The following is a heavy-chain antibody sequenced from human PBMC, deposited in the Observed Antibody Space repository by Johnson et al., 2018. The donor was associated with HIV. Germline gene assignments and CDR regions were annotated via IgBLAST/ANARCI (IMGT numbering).Heavy chain of an antibody. J-gene: IGHJ3*02. D-gene: IGHD3-3*01. CDR1: GFTFSSYW. CDR2: INSDGSRT. Sequence: VQLVESGGGVVRPGGSLILSCAASGFTFSSYWMHWVRQVAGKGLVWVARINSDGSRTNYAASVKGRFTISRDNAKNTLYLQMNSLRAEDTAVYYCARDRFPYYDFWSGYYRGAFDIWGQGTMVTVSS. V-gene: IGHV3-74*01. CDR3: ARDRFPYYDFWSGYYRGAFDI.